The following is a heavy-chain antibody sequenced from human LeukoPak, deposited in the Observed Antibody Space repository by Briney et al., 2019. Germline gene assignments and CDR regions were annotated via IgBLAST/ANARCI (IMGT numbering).Heavy chain of an antibody. D-gene: IGHD2-2*01. V-gene: IGHV4-38-2*02. CDR3: ARASWKYCSSTSCPFDY. Sequence: SETLSLTCTVSGYSISSGYYWGWIRQPPGKGLEWIGSIYHSGSTYYNPSLKSRVTISVDTSKNQFSLKLSSVTAADTAVYYCARASWKYCSSTSCPFDYWGKGTLVTVSS. CDR1: GYSISSGYY. J-gene: IGHJ4*02. CDR2: IYHSGST.